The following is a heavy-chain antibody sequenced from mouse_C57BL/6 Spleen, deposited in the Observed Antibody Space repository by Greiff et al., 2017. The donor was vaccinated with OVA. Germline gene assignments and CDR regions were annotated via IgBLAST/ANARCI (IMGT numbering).Heavy chain of an antibody. CDR2: IDPSDSYT. CDR1: GYTFTSYW. J-gene: IGHJ3*01. Sequence: QVQLQQPGAELVKPGASVKLSCKASGYTFTSYWMQWVKQRPGQGLEWIGEIDPSDSYTNYNQKFKGKATLTVDTSSSTADMQLSSLTSEDSAVYYCASPAWFAYWGQGTLVTVSA. CDR3: ASPAWFAY. V-gene: IGHV1-50*01.